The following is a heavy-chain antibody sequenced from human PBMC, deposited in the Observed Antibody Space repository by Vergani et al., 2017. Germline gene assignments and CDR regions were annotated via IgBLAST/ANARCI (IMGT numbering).Heavy chain of an antibody. CDR1: GDSITTGDFR. Sequence: QVQLQESGPGLVKPSETLSLTCTVSGDSITTGDFRWSWIRQPTGEGLEWIGRIYSGGRTNYNPSLRGRATISVDTSRNQFSLKLTSVTAADTAMYYCARLSPHWGGNSVIIWGQGTLVTVSS. V-gene: IGHV4-61*02. J-gene: IGHJ4*02. D-gene: IGHD4-23*01. CDR2: IYSGGRT. CDR3: ARLSPHWGGNSVII.